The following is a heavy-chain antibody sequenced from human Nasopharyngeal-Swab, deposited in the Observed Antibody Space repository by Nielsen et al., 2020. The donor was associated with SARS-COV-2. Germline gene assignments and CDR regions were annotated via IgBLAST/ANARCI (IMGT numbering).Heavy chain of an antibody. V-gene: IGHV3-21*01. CDR2: ISSSSTYI. CDR1: GFTFSSYS. D-gene: IGHD3-22*01. Sequence: GESLKISCAASGFTFSSYSMNWVRQAPGKGLEWVSSISSSSTYIYYADSVKGRFTISRDNAKNPLYLQMNSLRAEDTAVYYCARERTDYYDSSGHSIDYWGQGTLVTVSS. CDR3: ARERTDYYDSSGHSIDY. J-gene: IGHJ4*02.